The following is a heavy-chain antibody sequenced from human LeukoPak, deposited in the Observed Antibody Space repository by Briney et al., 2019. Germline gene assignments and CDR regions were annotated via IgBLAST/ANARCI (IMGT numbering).Heavy chain of an antibody. CDR3: AIFGVVIIHWMGY. V-gene: IGHV3-30*02. CDR1: GFTFSSYA. D-gene: IGHD3-3*01. CDR2: IRYDGSNK. J-gene: IGHJ4*02. Sequence: GGSLRLSCAASGFTFSSYAMSWVRQAPGKGLEWVAFIRYDGSNKYYADSVKGRFTISRDNSKNTLYLQMNSLRAEDTAVYYCAIFGVVIIHWMGYWGQGTLVTVSS.